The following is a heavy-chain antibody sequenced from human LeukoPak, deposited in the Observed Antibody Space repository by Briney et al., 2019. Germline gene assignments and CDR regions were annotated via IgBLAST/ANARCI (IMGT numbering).Heavy chain of an antibody. CDR2: LYSDGSTT. V-gene: IGHV3-74*01. CDR1: GFTFSSYW. Sequence: GGSLRLSCAASGFTFSSYWMHWVRQAPGKGRVWFSRLYSDGSTTSYADSVKGRFTISRDNAKNTLYLQMNSLRAEDTAVYYCARDGSLPDYWGQGTLVTVSS. CDR3: ARDGSLPDY. J-gene: IGHJ4*02.